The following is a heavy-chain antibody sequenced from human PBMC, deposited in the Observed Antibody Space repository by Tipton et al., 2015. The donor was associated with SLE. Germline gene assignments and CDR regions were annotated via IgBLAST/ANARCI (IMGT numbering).Heavy chain of an antibody. CDR3: ARVRVDTAMGVFDF. D-gene: IGHD5-18*01. V-gene: IGHV1-18*01. J-gene: IGHJ4*02. CDR1: GYTFTNYY. Sequence: QVQLVQSGAEVKKPGASVKVSCKASGYTFTNYYMHWVRQAPGQGLEWMGWISTYNGNTNYAQKLQGRVTMTSDTSTSTAYMELRSLRSDDTAIYYCARVRVDTAMGVFDFWGQGTLVTVSS. CDR2: ISTYNGNT.